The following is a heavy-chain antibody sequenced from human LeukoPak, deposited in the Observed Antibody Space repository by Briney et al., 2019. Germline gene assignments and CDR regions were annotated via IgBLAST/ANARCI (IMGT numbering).Heavy chain of an antibody. V-gene: IGHV3-30-3*01. Sequence: GGSLRLSCAASGFTFRSFAMHWVRHAPGKGLEWAAVVSNDGSDKYYADSVKGRFTISRDNSKNTLYLQMNSLRAEDTAVYYCAKVSLTGDWTAEYFQHWGQGTLVTVSS. CDR2: VSNDGSDK. CDR1: GFTFRSFA. J-gene: IGHJ1*01. CDR3: AKVSLTGDWTAEYFQH. D-gene: IGHD2-21*02.